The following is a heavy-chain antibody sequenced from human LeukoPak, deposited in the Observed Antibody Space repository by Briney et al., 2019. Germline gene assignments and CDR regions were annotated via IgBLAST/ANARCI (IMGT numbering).Heavy chain of an antibody. CDR3: ATNPPQYSGSSYYYYFYMDV. D-gene: IGHD1-26*01. CDR1: GFTFNYA. Sequence: PGGSLRLSCAASGFTFNYALSWVRQAPGKGLEWVSGIHGSGDNTYYADSVKGRFTSSRDNSKNTLFLQMNNLRVEDTAVYYCATNPPQYSGSSYYYYFYMDVWGKGTAVTISS. V-gene: IGHV3-23*01. J-gene: IGHJ6*03. CDR2: IHGSGDNT.